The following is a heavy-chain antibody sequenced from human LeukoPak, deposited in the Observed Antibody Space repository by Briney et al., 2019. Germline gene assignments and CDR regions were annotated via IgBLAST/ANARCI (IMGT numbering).Heavy chain of an antibody. D-gene: IGHD3-10*01. J-gene: IGHJ5*02. CDR1: GYTFTSYY. V-gene: IGHV1-46*03. CDR3: AREPPMVRGGKNWFDP. Sequence: GASVKVSCKASGYTFTSYYLHWLRQSPGQGREGMGIINPSGVSTSYAQKFQARVTMTRDTSTSTVYMELSSLRSEDTAVYYCAREPPMVRGGKNWFDPWGQGTLVTVSS. CDR2: INPSGVST.